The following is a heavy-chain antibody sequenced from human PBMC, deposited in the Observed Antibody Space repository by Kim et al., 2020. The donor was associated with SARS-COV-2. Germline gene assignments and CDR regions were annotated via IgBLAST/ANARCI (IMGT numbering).Heavy chain of an antibody. CDR1: GGSISSYY. V-gene: IGHV4-59*01. J-gene: IGHJ4*02. D-gene: IGHD5-18*01. Sequence: SETLSLTCTVSGGSISSYYWSWIRQPPGKGLEWIGYIYYSGSTNYNPSLKSRVTISVDTSKNQFSLKLSSVTAADTAVYYCARAVLRGYSFTRLDYFDYWGQGTLVTVSS. CDR2: IYYSGST. CDR3: ARAVLRGYSFTRLDYFDY.